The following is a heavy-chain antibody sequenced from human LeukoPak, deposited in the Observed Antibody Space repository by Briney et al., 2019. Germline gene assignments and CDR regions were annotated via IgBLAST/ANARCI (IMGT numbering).Heavy chain of an antibody. CDR1: GFIFTGYY. Sequence: GASVKVSCKASGFIFTGYYMHWVRQAPGRGLEWMGCINANSGGTNYAQKFQGRVTMTRDTSISTAYMDLSRLRSDDTAVYYCARDHPYSSGWYGRVEALDLWGQGTTVTVSS. J-gene: IGHJ3*01. D-gene: IGHD6-19*01. V-gene: IGHV1-2*02. CDR2: INANSGGT. CDR3: ARDHPYSSGWYGRVEALDL.